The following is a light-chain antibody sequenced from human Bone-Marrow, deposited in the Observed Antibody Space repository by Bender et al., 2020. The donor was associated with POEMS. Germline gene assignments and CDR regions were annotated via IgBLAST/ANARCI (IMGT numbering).Light chain of an antibody. CDR2: EVT. Sequence: QSALTQPASVSGSPGQSITISCAGTSSDVGGYNYVSWYQHHPGEAPKLMIYEVTKRPSGVPDRFSGSKSGNTASLTVSGLQAEDEADYYCASWDDSLGGVVFGGGTELTVL. CDR3: ASWDDSLGGVV. J-gene: IGLJ2*01. V-gene: IGLV2-8*01. CDR1: SSDVGGYNY.